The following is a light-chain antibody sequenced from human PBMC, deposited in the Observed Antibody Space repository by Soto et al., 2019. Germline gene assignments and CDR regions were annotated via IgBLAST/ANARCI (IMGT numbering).Light chain of an antibody. J-gene: IGKJ2*01. V-gene: IGKV1-12*01. CDR3: QQTNDFPYT. Sequence: DIQMTQSPSSVSASVGDRVTITCRASHVISSWLAWYQQKPGKAPKLLIYAASRLQSGVPSRFSGRESGADFSLTISSLQPEDVATYYCQQTNDFPYTFGQGTKLEIK. CDR1: HVISSW. CDR2: AAS.